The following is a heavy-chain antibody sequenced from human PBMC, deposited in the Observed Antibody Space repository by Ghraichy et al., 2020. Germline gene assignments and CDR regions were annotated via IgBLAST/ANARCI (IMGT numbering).Heavy chain of an antibody. Sequence: GGSLRLSCAASGFTFSDYYMSWIRQAPGKGPEWVSYISDNGGTKNYGDSVEGRFTISRDNAKNLLFLEMNSLGAEDTAVYYCARAVGAGPEAYFDYWGQGILFTVSS. V-gene: IGHV3-11*01. CDR3: ARAVGAGPEAYFDY. D-gene: IGHD1-26*01. J-gene: IGHJ4*02. CDR2: ISDNGGTK. CDR1: GFTFSDYY.